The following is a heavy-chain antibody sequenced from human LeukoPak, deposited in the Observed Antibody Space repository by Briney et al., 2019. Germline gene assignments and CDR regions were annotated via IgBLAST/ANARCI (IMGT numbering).Heavy chain of an antibody. CDR3: ATDGAGFDT. CDR1: GFNFNDYY. CDR2: INIGGTNT. J-gene: IGHJ5*02. V-gene: IGHV3-11*01. Sequence: PGGSLRLSCAASGFNFNDYYISWIRQAPGKGLEWLSYINIGGTNTHYADSVKGRFTISRDNAKKSLYLEMNNLRAEDTAVYYCATDGAGFDTWGQGVLVTVSS.